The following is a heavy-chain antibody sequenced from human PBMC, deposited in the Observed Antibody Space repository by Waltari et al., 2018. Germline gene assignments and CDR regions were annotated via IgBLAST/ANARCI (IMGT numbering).Heavy chain of an antibody. Sequence: QVQLQESGPGLVKPSETLSLTCAVSGYSISSGYYWGWIRQPPGKGLEYIGYISRSSRTTNYNPSLKNRVTISKDTANNQFSQKLSSVTAADTAVYYCARDQYGSFGYWGQGVLVTVSS. CDR2: ISRSSRTT. D-gene: IGHD3-3*02. J-gene: IGHJ4*02. CDR1: GYSISSGYY. V-gene: IGHV4-38-2*02. CDR3: ARDQYGSFGY.